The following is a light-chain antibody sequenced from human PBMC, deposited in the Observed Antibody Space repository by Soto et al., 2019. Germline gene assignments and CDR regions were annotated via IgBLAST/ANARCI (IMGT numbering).Light chain of an antibody. V-gene: IGKV3-15*01. CDR3: QQYNNWPWT. CDR1: QSVSSN. CDR2: GAS. Sequence: EIVMTQSPATLSVSPGERATLSCRASQSVSSNLAWYQQKPGQAPRLLICGASTRATGIPARFSGSGSGTEFTLTISSLQSEDFAVYYCQQYNNWPWTFCQGTKVEIK. J-gene: IGKJ1*01.